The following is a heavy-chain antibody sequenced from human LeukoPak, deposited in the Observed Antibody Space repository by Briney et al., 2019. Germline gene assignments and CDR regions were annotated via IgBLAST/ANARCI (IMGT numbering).Heavy chain of an antibody. CDR1: GLTFSSYE. Sequence: AGGSLRLSCAASGLTFSSYEMNWVRQAPGKGLEWVSYISSSGSTIYYADSVKGRFTISRDNAKNSLYLQMNSLRAEDTAVYYCARVYYYYGMDVWGKGTTVTVSS. CDR3: ARVYYYYGMDV. CDR2: ISSSGSTI. J-gene: IGHJ6*04. V-gene: IGHV3-48*03.